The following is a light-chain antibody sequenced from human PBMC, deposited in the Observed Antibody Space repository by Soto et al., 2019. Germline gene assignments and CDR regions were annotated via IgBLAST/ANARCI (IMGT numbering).Light chain of an antibody. V-gene: IGLV1-40*01. CDR3: QSYDSSLSGSYV. CDR1: SSNIGAGYD. CDR2: GNS. J-gene: IGLJ1*01. Sequence: QSVLTQPPSVSGAPGQRVTISCTGCSSNIGAGYDVLWYQQLPGTAPKLLIYGNSNRPSGVPDRFSGYKSGTSASLAITGLQAEDEADYYCQSYDSSLSGSYVFGTGTKLTVL.